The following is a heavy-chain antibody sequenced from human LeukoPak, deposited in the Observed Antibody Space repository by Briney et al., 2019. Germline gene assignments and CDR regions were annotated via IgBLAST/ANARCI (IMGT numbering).Heavy chain of an antibody. D-gene: IGHD3-3*01. CDR3: ARDPDRYDFWSGYYHDY. V-gene: IGHV3-21*01. CDR2: ISSSSSYI. CDR1: GFTFSSYS. J-gene: IGHJ4*02. Sequence: GGSLRLSCAASGFTFSSYSMNWVRQAPGKGLEWVSSISSSSSYIYYADSVKGRFTISRDNAKNSLYLQMNSPRAEDTAVYYCARDPDRYDFWSGYYHDYWGQGTLVTVSS.